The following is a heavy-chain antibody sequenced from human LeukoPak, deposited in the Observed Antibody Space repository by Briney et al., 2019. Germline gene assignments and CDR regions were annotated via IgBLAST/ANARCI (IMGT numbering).Heavy chain of an antibody. CDR1: GFTFDDYA. J-gene: IGHJ6*04. CDR2: ISWDGGST. V-gene: IGHV3-43D*03. Sequence: GGSLRLTCAASGFTFDDYAMHWVRHAPGKGLEWVSLISWDGGSTYYADSVKGRFTISRDDSKNSLYLQMNSLRAEDTALYYCAKDKGVAAAPTLDVWGKGTTVTVSS. CDR3: AKDKGVAAAPTLDV. D-gene: IGHD6-13*01.